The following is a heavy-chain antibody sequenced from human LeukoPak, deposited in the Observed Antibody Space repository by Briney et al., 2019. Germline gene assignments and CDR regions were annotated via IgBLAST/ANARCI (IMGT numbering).Heavy chain of an antibody. J-gene: IGHJ6*02. CDR1: GYTFTGYY. CDR2: INPNSGGT. CDR3: ARAPGVVVPAGFYYYYYGMDV. D-gene: IGHD2-2*01. V-gene: IGHV1-2*04. Sequence: ASVKVSCKASGYTFTGYYMHWVRQAPGQGLEWMGWINPNSGGTNYAQKFQGWVTMTRDTSISTAYMELSRLRSDDTAVYYCARAPGVVVPAGFYYYYYGMDVWGQGTTVTVSS.